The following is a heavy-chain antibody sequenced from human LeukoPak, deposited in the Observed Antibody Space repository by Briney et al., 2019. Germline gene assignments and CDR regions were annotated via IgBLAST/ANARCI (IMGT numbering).Heavy chain of an antibody. CDR2: ISYDGSNK. J-gene: IGHJ3*02. CDR1: EFTFRSYD. D-gene: IGHD3-16*01. Sequence: GGSLRLSCVASEFTFRSYDMHWVRQAPGKGLEWVAVISYDGSNKDYADSVKGRFTISRDNTKNTLFLQMNSLRAEDTAVYYCAKEVRGDALDIWGQGTMVTVSS. CDR3: AKEVRGDALDI. V-gene: IGHV3-30*18.